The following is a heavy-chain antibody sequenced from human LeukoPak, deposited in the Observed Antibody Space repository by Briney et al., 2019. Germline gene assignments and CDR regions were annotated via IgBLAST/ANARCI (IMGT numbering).Heavy chain of an antibody. CDR1: GYTFTSYG. V-gene: IGHV1-18*01. J-gene: IGHJ4*02. D-gene: IGHD1-26*01. Sequence: ASVKVSCKASGYTFTSYGISWVRQAPGQGLEWMGWISAYNGNTNYAQKLQGRVTMTTDTSTSTAYMELRSLRSDDTAVYYCARDPHSGSYYVGAEYYFDFWGQGPLVTVSS. CDR2: ISAYNGNT. CDR3: ARDPHSGSYYVGAEYYFDF.